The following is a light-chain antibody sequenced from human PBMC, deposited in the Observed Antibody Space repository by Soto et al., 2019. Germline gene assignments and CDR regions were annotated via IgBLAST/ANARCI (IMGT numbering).Light chain of an antibody. Sequence: NFMLTQPHSVSESPGKTVTISCTRSSGSIASNYVQWYQQRPVSAPTTVIYEDNQRPPGVPDRFSCSIDSASNSASLTIARLKTEDEADYYCQSYDSSNQVFGGGTKLTVL. CDR1: SGSIASNY. CDR3: QSYDSSNQV. J-gene: IGLJ2*01. CDR2: EDN. V-gene: IGLV6-57*03.